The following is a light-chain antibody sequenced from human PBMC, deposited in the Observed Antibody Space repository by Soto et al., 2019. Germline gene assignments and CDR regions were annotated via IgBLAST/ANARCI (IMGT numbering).Light chain of an antibody. CDR1: NIGNKG. V-gene: IGLV3-21*02. CDR3: QVWDSSSDHPVV. CDR2: DDS. J-gene: IGLJ2*01. Sequence: SYELTQPPSVSVAPGQTATITCGGHNIGNKGVHWYQQKPGRAPVLVVYDDSYRPSGVPERFSGSNSGNTATLTISRVEAGDEADYCCQVWDSSSDHPVVFGGGTKVTVL.